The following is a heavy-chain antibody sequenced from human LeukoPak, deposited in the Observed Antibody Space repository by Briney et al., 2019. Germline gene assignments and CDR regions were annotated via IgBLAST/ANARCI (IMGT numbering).Heavy chain of an antibody. CDR2: IKQDGSEK. CDR1: GFTFSSYW. D-gene: IGHD2-15*01. CDR3: ARINCSGGSCYSFPYYFDY. J-gene: IGHJ4*02. V-gene: IGHV3-7*01. Sequence: GGSLRLSCAASGFTFSSYWMSWVRQAPGKGLEWVSNIKQDGSEKYYVDSVKGRFTISRDNAKNSLYLQMNSLRAEDTAVYYCARINCSGGSCYSFPYYFDYWGQGTLVTVSS.